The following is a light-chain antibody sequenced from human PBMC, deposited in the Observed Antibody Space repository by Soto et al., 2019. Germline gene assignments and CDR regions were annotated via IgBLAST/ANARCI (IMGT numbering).Light chain of an antibody. CDR2: EVT. CDR1: SGDIGGYDY. V-gene: IGLV2-8*01. Sequence: QSVLTQPPSASGSPGQSVTISCTGTSGDIGGYDYVSWYQQHPGKAPKLMIYEVTKRPLGVPDRFSGSKSGNTASLTVSGLQAEDEADYYCSSYAGSNNPYVSGTGTKLTVL. CDR3: SSYAGSNNPYV. J-gene: IGLJ1*01.